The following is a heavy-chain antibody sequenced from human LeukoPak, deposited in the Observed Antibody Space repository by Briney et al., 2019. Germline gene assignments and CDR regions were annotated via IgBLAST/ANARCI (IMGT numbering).Heavy chain of an antibody. CDR3: AKTWEVGAA. V-gene: IGHV3-30*18. CDR2: ISADGTEK. CDR1: GFTFSTFG. D-gene: IGHD1-26*01. Sequence: SGGPPRLSCAASGFTFSTFGMHWVRQAPGKGLEWVAVISADGTEKYYVDSVKGRFTISRDNSKNTLYLQMNSLRAEDTAVYYCAKTWEVGAAWGQGTLVTVSS. J-gene: IGHJ5*02.